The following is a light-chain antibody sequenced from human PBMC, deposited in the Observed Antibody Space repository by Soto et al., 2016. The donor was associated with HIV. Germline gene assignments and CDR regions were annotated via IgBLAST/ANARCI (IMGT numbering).Light chain of an antibody. V-gene: IGKV2-28*01. CDR1: QSLLNSLGYNR. CDR2: LAS. Sequence: DIVMTQSPVSLPVTPGESASISCTSTQSLLNSLGYNRLDWYLQRAGQSPQLLISLASYRDSGVPDRFSGGGSGTDFTLHISRVEAEDVGLYYCLQTLQIPYTFGQGTKLEIK. CDR3: LQTLQIPYT. J-gene: IGKJ2*01.